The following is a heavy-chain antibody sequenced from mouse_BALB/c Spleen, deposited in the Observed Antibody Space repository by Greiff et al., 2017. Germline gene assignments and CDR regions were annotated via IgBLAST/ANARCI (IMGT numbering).Heavy chain of an antibody. CDR2: IYPGDGDT. D-gene: IGHD2-4*01. CDR1: GYAFSSYW. CDR3: ARNDYDGDYYAMDY. Sequence: LQESGAELVRPGSSVKISCKASGYAFSSYWVNWVKQRPGQGLEWIGQIYPGDGDTNYNGKFKGKATLTADKSSSTAYMQLSSLTSEDSAVYFCARNDYDGDYYAMDYWGQGTSVTVSS. V-gene: IGHV1-80*01. J-gene: IGHJ4*01.